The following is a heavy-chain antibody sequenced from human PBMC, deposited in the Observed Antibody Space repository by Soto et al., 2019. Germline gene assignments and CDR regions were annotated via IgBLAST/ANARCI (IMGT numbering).Heavy chain of an antibody. CDR2: INHSGST. CDR1: GASFSGYY. V-gene: IGHV4-34*01. CDR3: ARGRNLRWCMLSEACYYYYGMDV. Sequence: QVQLQQWGAGLLKPSETLSLTCAVYGASFSGYYWSWIRQPPGKGLEWIGEINHSGSTNYNQSLKILVTISVDTAKNQFSLKLSSVTAAETAVYYCARGRNLRWCMLSEACYYYYGMDVWGQGTTVTVSS. J-gene: IGHJ6*02. D-gene: IGHD2-8*02.